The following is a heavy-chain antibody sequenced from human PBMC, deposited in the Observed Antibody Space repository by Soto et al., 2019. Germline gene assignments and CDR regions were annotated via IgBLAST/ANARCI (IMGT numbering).Heavy chain of an antibody. Sequence: VQLVESGGGLVQPGRSLRLSCAASGFTFDDYAMHWVRQAPGKGLEWVSGISWNSGSIGYADSVKGRFTISRDNAKNSLYLQMNSLRAEDTALYYCAKDIGSSSSGWFDPWGQGTLVTVSS. CDR3: AKDIGSSSSGWFDP. CDR1: GFTFDDYA. D-gene: IGHD6-13*01. CDR2: ISWNSGSI. V-gene: IGHV3-9*01. J-gene: IGHJ5*02.